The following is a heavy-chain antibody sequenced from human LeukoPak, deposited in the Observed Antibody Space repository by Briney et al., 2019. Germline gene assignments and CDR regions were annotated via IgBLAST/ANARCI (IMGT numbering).Heavy chain of an antibody. CDR2: IIPIFPTA. CDR3: ARASHGFIITQASFDY. V-gene: IGHV1-69*13. Sequence: GASVKVSCKASGGTFNNCAISWVRQAPGQGFEWMGGIIPIFPTANYAPKFQGRVTITADESTSTAYMELSSLRSEDTAMYYCARASHGFIITQASFDYWGQGTVVTVSS. D-gene: IGHD3-10*01. CDR1: GGTFNNCA. J-gene: IGHJ4*02.